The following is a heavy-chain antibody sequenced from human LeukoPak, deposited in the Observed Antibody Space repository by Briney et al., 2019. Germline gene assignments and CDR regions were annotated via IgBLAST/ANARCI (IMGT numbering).Heavy chain of an antibody. CDR2: IYSGGST. CDR1: GFIFSNYG. Sequence: GGSLRLSCAASGFIFSNYGMNWVRQAPGKGLEWVSVIYSGGSTYYADSVKGRFTISRDNSKNTLYLQMNSLRAEDTAVYYCASGDRWEPNLWGQGTLVTVSS. CDR3: ASGDRWEPNL. J-gene: IGHJ5*02. V-gene: IGHV3-53*01. D-gene: IGHD1-26*01.